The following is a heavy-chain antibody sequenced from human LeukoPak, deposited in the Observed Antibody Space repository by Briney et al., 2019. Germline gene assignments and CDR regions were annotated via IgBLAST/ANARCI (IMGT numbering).Heavy chain of an antibody. Sequence: GGSLRLSCAASGFTFSSYAMSWVRQAPGKGLEWVSAISGSGGSTYYADSVKGRFTISRDNAKNSLYLQMNSLRAEDTAVYYCASNSGSDPSFDSWGQGPRVTVPS. CDR1: GFTFSSYA. V-gene: IGHV3-23*01. J-gene: IGHJ4*02. CDR3: ASNSGSDPSFDS. D-gene: IGHD5-12*01. CDR2: ISGSGGST.